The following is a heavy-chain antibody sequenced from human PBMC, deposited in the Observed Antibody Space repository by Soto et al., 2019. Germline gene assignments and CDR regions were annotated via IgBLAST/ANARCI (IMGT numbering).Heavy chain of an antibody. CDR3: ARGGYYDSSGYYHFDY. Sequence: EVQLVESGGGLVQPGGSLRLSCAASGFTFSSYWMSRVRQAPGKGLEWVANIKQDGSEKYYVDSVKGRFTISRDNAKNSLYLQMNSLRAEDTAVYYCARGGYYDSSGYYHFDYWGQGTLVTVSS. CDR1: GFTFSSYW. CDR2: IKQDGSEK. V-gene: IGHV3-7*01. J-gene: IGHJ4*02. D-gene: IGHD3-22*01.